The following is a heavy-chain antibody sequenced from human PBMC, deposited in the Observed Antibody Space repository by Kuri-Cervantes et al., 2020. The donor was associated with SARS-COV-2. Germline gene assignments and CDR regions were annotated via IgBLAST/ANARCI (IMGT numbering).Heavy chain of an antibody. CDR3: ATSGYYDFWSGYYFDY. V-gene: IGHV4-59*05. CDR1: GGSISTYY. Sequence: ESLKISCTVSGGSISTYYWSWIRQPPGKGLEWIGSIYYSGSTYYNPSLKSRVTISVDTSKNQFSLKLSSVTAADTAVYYCATSGYYDFWSGYYFDYWGQGTLVTVSS. CDR2: IYYSGST. J-gene: IGHJ4*02. D-gene: IGHD3-3*01.